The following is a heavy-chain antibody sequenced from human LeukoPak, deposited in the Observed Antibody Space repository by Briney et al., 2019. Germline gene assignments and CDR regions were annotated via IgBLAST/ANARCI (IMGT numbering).Heavy chain of an antibody. CDR1: GYTFTNHD. D-gene: IGHD2-2*02. CDR2: MNPNSGST. J-gene: IGHJ5*02. V-gene: IGHV1-8*01. Sequence: ASVTVSCKASGYTFTNHDFNWMRQATGQGLEWMGWMNPNSGSTGYAQKFQGRVTMTRDTSISTAYMELSSLRSEDTAVYYCARQNFVVVVPAAIGGGWFDPWGQGTLVTVSS. CDR3: ARQNFVVVVPAAIGGGWFDP.